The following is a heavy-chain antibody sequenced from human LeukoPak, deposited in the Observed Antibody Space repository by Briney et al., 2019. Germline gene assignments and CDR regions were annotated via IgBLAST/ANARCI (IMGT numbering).Heavy chain of an antibody. CDR2: ISSSGSTI. V-gene: IGHV3-48*03. Sequence: HPGGSLRLSCAASGFIFRSYEMNWVRQAPGKGLEWVSYISSSGSTIYYADSVKGRFTLSRDNAKNSLYLQMNSLRAEDTAVYYCAREYSSSDYYMDVWGKGTTVTVSS. CDR1: GFIFRSYE. CDR3: AREYSSSDYYMDV. J-gene: IGHJ6*03. D-gene: IGHD6-6*01.